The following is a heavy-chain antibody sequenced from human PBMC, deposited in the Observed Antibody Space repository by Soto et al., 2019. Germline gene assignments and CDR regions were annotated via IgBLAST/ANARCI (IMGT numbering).Heavy chain of an antibody. J-gene: IGHJ4*02. D-gene: IGHD2-15*01. CDR3: ARENCSGGSCPAYFDY. CDR1: GGTFSSYT. Sequence: SVKVSCKASGGTFSSYTISWVRQAPGQGLEWMGRIIPILGIANYAQKFQGRVTITADKSTSTAYMELSSLRSEDTAVYYCARENCSGGSCPAYFDYWGQGTLVTVS. CDR2: IIPILGIA. V-gene: IGHV1-69*04.